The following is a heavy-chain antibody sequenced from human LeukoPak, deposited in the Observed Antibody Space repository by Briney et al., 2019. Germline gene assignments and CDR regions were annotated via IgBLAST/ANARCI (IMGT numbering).Heavy chain of an antibody. CDR2: IYPGDSDT. Sequence: GESLKISCKGSGYSFTSYWIGWVRQMPGNGLEWMGIIYPGDSDTRYSPSFQGQVTISADKSISTAYLQWSSLKASDTAMYYCARHPVLRFLASYPDYWGQGTLVTVSS. J-gene: IGHJ4*02. CDR1: GYSFTSYW. CDR3: ARHPVLRFLASYPDY. V-gene: IGHV5-51*01. D-gene: IGHD3-3*01.